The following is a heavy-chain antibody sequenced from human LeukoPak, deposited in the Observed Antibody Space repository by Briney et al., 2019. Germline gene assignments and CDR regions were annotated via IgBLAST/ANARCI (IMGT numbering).Heavy chain of an antibody. CDR3: ARSGKAMVRGVIY. Sequence: SETLSLTCTVSGGSISSYYWSWIRQPPGKGLEWIGYIYYSGSTNYNPSLKSRVTISVDTSKNQFSLKLSSVTAADTAVYYCARSGKAMVRGVIYWGQGTLVTVSS. V-gene: IGHV4-59*12. CDR1: GGSISSYY. D-gene: IGHD3-10*01. J-gene: IGHJ4*02. CDR2: IYYSGST.